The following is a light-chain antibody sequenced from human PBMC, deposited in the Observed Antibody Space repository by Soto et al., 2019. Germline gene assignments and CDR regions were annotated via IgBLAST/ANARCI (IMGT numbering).Light chain of an antibody. V-gene: IGKV3-20*01. CDR3: QKYCRWPVT. CDR2: GES. CDR1: QSVSSR. J-gene: IGKJ4*01. Sequence: EIVLTQSPGTLSLAPWERATLSCRASQSVSSRLAWYQHKPGQAPRLLISGESSRATGIPDRLSGSGSGTDLNLTISRLEPEDFALYYCQKYCRWPVTFGGGTKVDIK.